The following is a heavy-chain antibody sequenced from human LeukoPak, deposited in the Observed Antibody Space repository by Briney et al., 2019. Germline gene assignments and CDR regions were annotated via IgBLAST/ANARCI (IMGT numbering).Heavy chain of an antibody. J-gene: IGHJ4*02. CDR2: INSSSNYI. Sequence: GGSLRLSCAASGFTFSSYSMNWVRQAPGKGLEWVSSINSSSNYIYYADSVKGRFTISRDNAKNSLYLQMNSLRAEDTAVYYCARDQEYYDILTGYYIGPFDYWGQGTLVTVSS. CDR1: GFTFSSYS. V-gene: IGHV3-21*01. D-gene: IGHD3-9*01. CDR3: ARDQEYYDILTGYYIGPFDY.